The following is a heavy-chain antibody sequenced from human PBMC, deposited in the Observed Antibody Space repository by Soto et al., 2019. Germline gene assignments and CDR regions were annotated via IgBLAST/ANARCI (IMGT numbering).Heavy chain of an antibody. CDR3: ASGTPWQRNFAY. Sequence: PMALTCKVSGGSISSYYWSWIRQPPGKGLEWIGYIYYSGSTNYNPSLKSRVTISVDTSKNQFSLKVSSVTAADTAAYYCASGTPWQRNFAYWGQGTLVTVA. D-gene: IGHD6-25*01. J-gene: IGHJ4*02. CDR2: IYYSGST. CDR1: GGSISSYY. V-gene: IGHV4-59*01.